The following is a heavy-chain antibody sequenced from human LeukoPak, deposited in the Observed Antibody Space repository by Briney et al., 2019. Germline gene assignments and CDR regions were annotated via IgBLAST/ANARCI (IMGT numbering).Heavy chain of an antibody. CDR2: ISSSSSYT. Sequence: PGGSLRLSCAASGFTFSDYYMSWIRQAPGKGLEWVSYISSSSSYTNYADSVKGRFTISRDNAKNSLYLQMNSLRSEDTALYYCARGYSADLSMVWVDFWGQGTLVTVSS. J-gene: IGHJ4*02. CDR1: GFTFSDYY. V-gene: IGHV3-11*05. D-gene: IGHD3-10*01. CDR3: ARGYSADLSMVWVDF.